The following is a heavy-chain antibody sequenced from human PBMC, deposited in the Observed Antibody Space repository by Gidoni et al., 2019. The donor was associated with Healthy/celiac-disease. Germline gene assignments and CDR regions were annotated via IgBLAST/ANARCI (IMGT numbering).Heavy chain of an antibody. CDR3: AKSPSSGYHASRVYYGMDV. CDR1: GFTSSSYA. CDR2: ISGSGGST. Sequence: VQLLESGGGLVQPGASLRLSCAAPGFTSSSYAMSGVRQAPGKGLEWVSAISGSGGSTYYADSVKGRFTISRDNSKNTLYLQMNSLRDEDTAVYYCAKSPSSGYHASRVYYGMDVWGQGTTVTVSS. V-gene: IGHV3-23*01. D-gene: IGHD6-25*01. J-gene: IGHJ6*02.